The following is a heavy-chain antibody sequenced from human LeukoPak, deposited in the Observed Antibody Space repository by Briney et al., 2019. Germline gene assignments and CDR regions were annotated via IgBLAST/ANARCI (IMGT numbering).Heavy chain of an antibody. Sequence: SETLSLTCTVSGGSISSYYWSWIRQPPGKGLEWIGEINHSGSTNYNPSLKSRVTISVDTSKNQFSLKLSSVTAADTAVYYCASGPIVVVPAAIRAPFDPWGQGTLVTVSS. V-gene: IGHV4-34*01. J-gene: IGHJ5*02. CDR1: GGSISSYY. CDR3: ASGPIVVVPAAIRAPFDP. CDR2: INHSGST. D-gene: IGHD2-2*02.